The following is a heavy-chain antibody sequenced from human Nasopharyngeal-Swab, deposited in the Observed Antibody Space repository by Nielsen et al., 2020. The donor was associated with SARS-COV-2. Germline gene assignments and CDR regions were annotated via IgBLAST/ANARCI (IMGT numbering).Heavy chain of an antibody. Sequence: GSLRLSCAVSGGSISSSNWWSWVRQPPGKGLEWIGEIYHSGNTNYNPSLKSRVTISVDKSKNQFSLKLSSVTAADTAVYYCARGEGDIAGSGHDYWGQGTLVTVSS. D-gene: IGHD5-12*01. V-gene: IGHV4-4*02. CDR2: IYHSGNT. CDR1: GGSISSSNW. CDR3: ARGEGDIAGSGHDY. J-gene: IGHJ4*02.